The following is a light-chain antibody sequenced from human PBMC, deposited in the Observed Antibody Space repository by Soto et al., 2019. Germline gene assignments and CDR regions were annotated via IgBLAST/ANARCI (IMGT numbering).Light chain of an antibody. CDR3: QQRSDWLLT. J-gene: IGKJ4*01. CDR1: QSVSDSH. V-gene: IGKV3-11*01. Sequence: EIVLTQSPGTLSLSPGERATLSCRASQSVSDSHLAWYHQKPGQPPRLLIYGASNRATGIPDRFSGRGSGTDFTLTISSLESEDFAVYYCQQRSDWLLTFGGGTKVEIK. CDR2: GAS.